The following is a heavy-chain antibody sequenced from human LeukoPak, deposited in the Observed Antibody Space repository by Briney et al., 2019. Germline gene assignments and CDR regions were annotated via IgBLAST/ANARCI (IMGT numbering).Heavy chain of an antibody. J-gene: IGHJ4*02. CDR1: GYTFTSYD. V-gene: IGHV1-8*01. Sequence: ASVKVSCKASGYTFTSYDINWVRQATGQGLEWMGWMNPNSGNTGYAQKFQGRVTMTRNTSISTAYMELSSLRSEDTAVYYCARGLVYQLYSSSFPSSGDYWGQGTLVTVSS. D-gene: IGHD6-6*01. CDR2: MNPNSGNT. CDR3: ARGLVYQLYSSSFPSSGDY.